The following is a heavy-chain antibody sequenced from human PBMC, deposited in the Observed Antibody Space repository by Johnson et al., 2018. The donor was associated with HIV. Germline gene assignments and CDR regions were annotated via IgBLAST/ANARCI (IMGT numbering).Heavy chain of an antibody. D-gene: IGHD5-12*01. CDR1: GFTVMSHY. J-gene: IGHJ3*02. CDR3: AKEPRPGIVATDDTFDI. CDR2: IDTAGDT. Sequence: VQLVESGGGSVQPGGSLRLSCAASGFTVMSHYMTWVRQAPGKGLEWVSVIDTAGDTYYAGSVKGRFTISRENAKKSLYLQMNSLRAEDTAVYYCAKEPRPGIVATDDTFDIWGQGTMVTVSS. V-gene: IGHV3-66*02.